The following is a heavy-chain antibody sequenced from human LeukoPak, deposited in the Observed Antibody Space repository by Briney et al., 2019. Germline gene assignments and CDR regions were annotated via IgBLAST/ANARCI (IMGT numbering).Heavy chain of an antibody. J-gene: IGHJ4*02. D-gene: IGHD3-10*01. V-gene: IGHV1-18*04. CDR2: ISAYNGNT. CDR1: GYTFTSYG. CDR3: ARDRDYYGSGSYYIDY. Sequence: RASVKVSCKASGYTFTSYGIGWVRQAPGQGLEWMGWISAYNGNTNYAQKLQGRVTMTTDTSTSTAYMELRSLRSDDTAVYYCARDRDYYGSGSYYIDYWGQGTLVTVSS.